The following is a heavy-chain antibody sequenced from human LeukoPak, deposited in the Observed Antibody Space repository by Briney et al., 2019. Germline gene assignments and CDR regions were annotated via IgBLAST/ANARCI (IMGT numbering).Heavy chain of an antibody. J-gene: IGHJ4*02. CDR1: GGSFSGYY. V-gene: IGHV4-34*01. CDR2: INHSGSA. D-gene: IGHD4-17*01. CDR3: ARGQGTVTTH. Sequence: SETPFLTCAVSGGSFSGYYWTWIRQPPGKGLEWIGEINHSGSANYSPSLSSRVTISLDMSENQFSLKLTSVTAADTAVYYCARGQGTVTTHWGQGTLVTVSS.